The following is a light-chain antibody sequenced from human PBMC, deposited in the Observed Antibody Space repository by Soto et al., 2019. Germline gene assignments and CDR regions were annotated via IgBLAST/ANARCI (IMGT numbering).Light chain of an antibody. Sequence: QSVLTQPASVSGSPGQSITISCTGSSSDIGDYDYVSWYQQHPGKAPKVLISEVSNRPSGVSNRFSGSKSGNTASLTISGLQAEFEADYYCNSYLTRNPRLLGTGTNVTV. CDR2: EVS. J-gene: IGLJ1*01. V-gene: IGLV2-14*01. CDR3: NSYLTRNPRL. CDR1: SSDIGDYDY.